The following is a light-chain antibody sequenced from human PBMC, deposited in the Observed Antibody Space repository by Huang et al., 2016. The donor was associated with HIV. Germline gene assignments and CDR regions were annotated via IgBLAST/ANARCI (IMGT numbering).Light chain of an antibody. CDR3: QQYGDSPPWT. V-gene: IGKV3D-20*01. CDR1: LSVSSSY. J-gene: IGKJ1*01. CDR2: DAS. Sequence: EIVLTQSPATLSLSPGERATLSCGASLSVSSSYLSWYQQKPGLAPRLLIYDASTRASGIPDRFSGSGSGADVTLTIIRLEPEDFAVYYCQQYGDSPPWTFGQGTRVEIK.